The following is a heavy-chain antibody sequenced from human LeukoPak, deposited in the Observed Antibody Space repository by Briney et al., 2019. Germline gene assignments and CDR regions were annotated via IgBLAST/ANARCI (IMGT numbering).Heavy chain of an antibody. D-gene: IGHD1-26*01. V-gene: IGHV3-23*01. CDR3: AQWSRYFDY. CDR1: GFTFSNYA. J-gene: IGHJ4*02. Sequence: GGSLRLSCAASGFTFSNYAMSWVRQAPGKGLEWVSAISGSGGSTYYADSVKGRFTISRDNSKNTLYLQMNSLRAEDTALYFCAQWSRYFDYWGQGTLVTVSS. CDR2: ISGSGGST.